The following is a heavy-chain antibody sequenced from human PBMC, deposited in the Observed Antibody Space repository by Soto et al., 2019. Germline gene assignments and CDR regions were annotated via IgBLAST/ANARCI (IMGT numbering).Heavy chain of an antibody. V-gene: IGHV1-69*13. CDR1: GGTFSSYA. D-gene: IGHD6-13*01. CDR2: IIPIFGTA. Sequence: ASVKVSCKASGGTFSSYAISWVRQAPGQGLEWMGGIIPIFGTANYAQKFQGRVTITADESTSTAYMELSSLRSEDTAVYYCARAPGIAAAGRNWYFDLWGRGTLVTVSS. CDR3: ARAPGIAAAGRNWYFDL. J-gene: IGHJ2*01.